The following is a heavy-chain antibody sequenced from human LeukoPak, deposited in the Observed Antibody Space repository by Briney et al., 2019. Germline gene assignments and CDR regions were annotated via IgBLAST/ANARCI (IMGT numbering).Heavy chain of an antibody. J-gene: IGHJ2*01. CDR2: IIPIFGTA. Sequence: SVRVSRTASGGTFTIYAISWVRQAPGQGLEWMGGIIPIFGTANYAQKFQGRVTITTDESTSTAYMELSSLRSEDTAVYYCAKELTSWYFDIWGRGTLVTVSS. V-gene: IGHV1-69*05. CDR1: GGTFTIYA. D-gene: IGHD4/OR15-4a*01. CDR3: AKELTSWYFDI.